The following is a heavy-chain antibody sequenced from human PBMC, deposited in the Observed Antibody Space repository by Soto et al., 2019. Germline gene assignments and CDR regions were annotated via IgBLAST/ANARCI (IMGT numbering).Heavy chain of an antibody. D-gene: IGHD3-22*01. CDR3: ASPRAMIHAFDI. J-gene: IGHJ3*02. CDR2: IYYTGTT. Sequence: QLQLQESGPGLVKPSETLSLTCTVSGGSISSSSYYWGWIRQPPGKGLEWIGSIYYTGTTYYTPSLKSRVAISVDTPKNHFSLTLSSVTAADTAVYYCASPRAMIHAFDIWGQGTMVTVSS. CDR1: GGSISSSSYY. V-gene: IGHV4-39*02.